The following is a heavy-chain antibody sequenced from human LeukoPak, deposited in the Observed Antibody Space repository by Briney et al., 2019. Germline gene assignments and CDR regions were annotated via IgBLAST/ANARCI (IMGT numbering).Heavy chain of an antibody. V-gene: IGHV3-48*04. CDR2: ISSSGSTI. Sequence: GGTLRLSCAASGFTFSSYGMSWVRQAPGKGLEWVSAISSSGSTIYYADSVKGRFTISRDNAKNPLYLQMNSLRAEDTAVYYCAELGITMIGGVWGKGTTVTISS. CDR1: GFTFSSYG. J-gene: IGHJ6*04. D-gene: IGHD3-10*02. CDR3: AELGITMIGGV.